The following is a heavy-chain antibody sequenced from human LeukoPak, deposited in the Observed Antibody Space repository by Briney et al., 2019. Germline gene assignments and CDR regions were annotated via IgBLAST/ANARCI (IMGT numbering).Heavy chain of an antibody. CDR2: ISSDGSRV. CDR1: GFTFIDYW. CDR3: ARTQGVYSYGYSPIDY. D-gene: IGHD5-18*01. J-gene: IGHJ4*02. Sequence: GGSLTLSCAASGFTFIDYWMHWVRQAPGKGLVWVSRISSDGSRVTYADSVKGRFTISRDNAKNTLYLQMNSLRAEDTAVYYCARTQGVYSYGYSPIDYWGQGTLVTVSS. V-gene: IGHV3-74*01.